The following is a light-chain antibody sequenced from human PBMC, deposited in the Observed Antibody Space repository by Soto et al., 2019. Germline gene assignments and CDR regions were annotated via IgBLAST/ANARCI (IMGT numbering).Light chain of an antibody. CDR2: DAS. CDR1: QSVRSS. Sequence: EIVMTQSPGTLSVSPGERATLFCRASQSVRSSLAWYQQKPGQAPRLFIYDASTRATGIPARFSGSGSGTELKLAIRRMQCVDFAGYYGKQYNSWPETFGHGTKVDIK. V-gene: IGKV3-15*01. J-gene: IGKJ1*01. CDR3: KQYNSWPET.